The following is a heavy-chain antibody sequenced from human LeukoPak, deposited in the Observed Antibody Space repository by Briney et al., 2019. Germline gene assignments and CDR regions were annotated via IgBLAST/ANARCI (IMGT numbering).Heavy chain of an antibody. D-gene: IGHD4-23*01. CDR2: IYYSGST. CDR1: GGSVSSGSYY. CDR3: ARNSMFDY. Sequence: SETLSLTCTVSGGSVSSGSYYWSWIRQPPGKGLEWIGYIYYSGSTNYNPSLKSRVTISVDTSKNQFSLQLNFVTPEDTAVYYCARNSMFDYWGQGTLVTVSS. V-gene: IGHV4-61*01. J-gene: IGHJ4*02.